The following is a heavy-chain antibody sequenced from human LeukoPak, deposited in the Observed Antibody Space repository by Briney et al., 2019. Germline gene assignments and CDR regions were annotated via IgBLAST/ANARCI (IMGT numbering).Heavy chain of an antibody. D-gene: IGHD2-2*01. CDR1: GFTFSSYS. J-gene: IGHJ4*02. V-gene: IGHV3-48*01. CDR3: AREGPGGIVVVPAARSRDFWSGYSFDY. Sequence: PGGSLRLSCAASGFTFSSYSMNWVRQAPGKRLEWVSYISSSSSTIYYADSVKGRFTISRDNAKNSLYLQMNSLRAEDTAVYYCAREGPGGIVVVPAARSRDFWSGYSFDYWGQGTLVTVSS. CDR2: ISSSSSTI.